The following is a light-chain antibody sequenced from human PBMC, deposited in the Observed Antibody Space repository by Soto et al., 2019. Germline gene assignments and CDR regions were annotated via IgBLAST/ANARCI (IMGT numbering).Light chain of an antibody. CDR1: QSVNSN. CDR3: QQYSFWPYT. CDR2: GAS. Sequence: EIVMTQSPATLSVSPGERATLSCRASQSVNSNLAWYQQKPGQAPRLLIYGASTRATGIPARFSGSGSGTEFTLTISSLQSEDFAVYFCQQYSFWPYTFGQGTKVEIK. J-gene: IGKJ2*01. V-gene: IGKV3-15*01.